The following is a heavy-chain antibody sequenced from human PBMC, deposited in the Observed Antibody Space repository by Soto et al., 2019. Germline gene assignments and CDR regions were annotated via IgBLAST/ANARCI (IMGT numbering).Heavy chain of an antibody. Sequence: SETLSLTCTVSGGSISSSSYYWGWIRQPPGKGLEWIGSIYYSGSTYYNPSLKSRVTISVDTSKNQFSLKLSSVTAADTAVYYCASVGVGSSWAIEGGYYWGQGTLVTVSS. CDR3: ASVGVGSSWAIEGGYY. D-gene: IGHD6-13*01. CDR1: GGSISSSSYY. J-gene: IGHJ4*02. CDR2: IYYSGST. V-gene: IGHV4-39*01.